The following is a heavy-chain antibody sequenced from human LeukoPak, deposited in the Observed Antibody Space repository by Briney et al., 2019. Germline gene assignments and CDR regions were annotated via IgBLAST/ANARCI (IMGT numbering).Heavy chain of an antibody. CDR2: IYHSGST. Sequence: PSETLSLTCAVYGGSFSGYYWSWIRQPPGKGLEWIGYIYHSGSTYYNPSLKSRVTISVDRSKNQFSLKLSSVTAADTAVYYCAGGSGYNNWFDPWGQGTLVTVSS. CDR1: GGSFSGYY. D-gene: IGHD3-3*01. CDR3: AGGSGYNNWFDP. V-gene: IGHV4-34*01. J-gene: IGHJ5*02.